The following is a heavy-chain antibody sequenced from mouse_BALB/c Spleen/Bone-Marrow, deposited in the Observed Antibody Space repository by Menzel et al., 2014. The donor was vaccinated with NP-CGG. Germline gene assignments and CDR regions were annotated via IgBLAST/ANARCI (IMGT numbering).Heavy chain of an antibody. V-gene: IGHV1-87*01. J-gene: IGHJ3*01. CDR3: ARGGITTSPFAY. CDR1: GYTFTNYW. CDR2: IFPGDGDT. Sequence: QVQLQQSGAELARPGASVKLSCKASGYTFTNYWMHGVKQRPGQGLEWIGTIFPGDGDTRYTQKFKGKATLTADKSSTTAYMQLSSLASEDSAVYYCARGGITTSPFAYWGQGTLVTVSA. D-gene: IGHD2-4*01.